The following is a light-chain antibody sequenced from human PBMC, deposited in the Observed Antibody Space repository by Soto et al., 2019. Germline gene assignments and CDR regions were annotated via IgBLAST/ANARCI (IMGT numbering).Light chain of an antibody. CDR3: SSHAASNHLV. CDR2: EVI. Sequence: QSVLTQPPSASGSPGQSVTISCTGTSSDVGGYNYVSWYQQHPGKAPKLMIYEVIKRPSGVPDRFSGSKSGNTASLTVSGLQAEDEADYYCSSHAASNHLVFGRGTKLTAL. CDR1: SSDVGGYNY. V-gene: IGLV2-8*01. J-gene: IGLJ2*01.